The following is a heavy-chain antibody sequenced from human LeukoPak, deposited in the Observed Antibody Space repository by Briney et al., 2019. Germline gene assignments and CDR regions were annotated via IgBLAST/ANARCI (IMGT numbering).Heavy chain of an antibody. CDR1: GGSISSSSYY. Sequence: SETLSLTCTVSGGSISSSSYYWGWIRQPPGKGLEWIGSIYYSGSTYYNPSLKSRVTISVDTSKNQFSLKLSSVTAADTAVYYCARDPPRGGHCSGGSCYVYYYYYGMDVWGQGTTVTVSS. V-gene: IGHV4-39*07. CDR2: IYYSGST. J-gene: IGHJ6*02. CDR3: ARDPPRGGHCSGGSCYVYYYYYGMDV. D-gene: IGHD2-15*01.